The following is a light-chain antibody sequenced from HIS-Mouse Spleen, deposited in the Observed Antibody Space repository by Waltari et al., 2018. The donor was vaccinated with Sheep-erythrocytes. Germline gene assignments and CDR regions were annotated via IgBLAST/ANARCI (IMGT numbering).Light chain of an antibody. CDR2: DVS. V-gene: IGLV2-11*01. CDR1: SSYVGGYNH. J-gene: IGLJ1*01. CDR3: CSYAGSYNHV. Sequence: QSALTQPRSVSGSPGQSVTIPCPGTSSYVGGYNHVSWYQQHPGKAPKLMIYDVSKRPTGVPDRFSGSKSGNTASLTISGLQAEDEADYYCCSYAGSYNHVFATGTKVTVL.